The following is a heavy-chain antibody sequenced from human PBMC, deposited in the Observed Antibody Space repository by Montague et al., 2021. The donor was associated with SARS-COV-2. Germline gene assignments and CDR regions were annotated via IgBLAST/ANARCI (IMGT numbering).Heavy chain of an antibody. J-gene: IGHJ4*02. CDR2: ITSSSNNI. Sequence: SLRLSCAASGFTFNSYSMSWVRQAPGKGLEWVSSITSSSNNIYFADSVKGRFTISRDNAKNSLYLQMNSLRAEDTAVYYCARLYSYGSWGQGTLVTVSS. CDR3: ARLYSYGS. V-gene: IGHV3-21*01. D-gene: IGHD5-18*01. CDR1: GFTFNSYS.